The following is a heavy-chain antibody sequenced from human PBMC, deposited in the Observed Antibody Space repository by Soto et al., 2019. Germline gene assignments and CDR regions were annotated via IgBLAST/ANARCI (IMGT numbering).Heavy chain of an antibody. V-gene: IGHV1-18*01. CDR2: ISAYNGNT. CDR3: ARLYCFSTSFYLGMDV. D-gene: IGHD2-2*01. Sequence: ASVKVSCKASGYTFTSYGISWVRQAPGQGLEWMGWISAYNGNTNYAQKLQGRVTMTTDTSTSTAYMELRSLRSDATAVYYCARLYCFSTSFYLGMDVWGQGNTVTVSS. CDR1: GYTFTSYG. J-gene: IGHJ6*02.